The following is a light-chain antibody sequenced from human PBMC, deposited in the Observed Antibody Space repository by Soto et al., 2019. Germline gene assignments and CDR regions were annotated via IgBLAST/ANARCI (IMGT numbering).Light chain of an antibody. CDR2: XAS. J-gene: IGKJ1*01. Sequence: MTQSPGTLSLSPGERATLSCRASQSVXSYFAWYQQKPGKAPRPLIYXASNSATGIPASFSGSGCGTDFTLTISSLEAEDFEVYYCQQRSNWWTFGQGTKVDIK. CDR3: QQRSNWWT. CDR1: QSVXSY. V-gene: IGKV3-11*01.